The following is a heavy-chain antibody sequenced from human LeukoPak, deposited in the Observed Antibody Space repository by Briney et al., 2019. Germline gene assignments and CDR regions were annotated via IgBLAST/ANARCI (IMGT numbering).Heavy chain of an antibody. D-gene: IGHD3-10*01. CDR3: ARISYGSGSYYFDY. Sequence: RPGGSLRLSCAASGFTVSSNYMSWVRQAPGKGLEWVSIIYSGGSTYYADSVKGRSTISRDNSKNTLYLQMNSLRAEDTAVYYCARISYGSGSYYFDYWGQGTLVTVSS. CDR2: IYSGGST. CDR1: GFTVSSNY. J-gene: IGHJ4*02. V-gene: IGHV3-66*02.